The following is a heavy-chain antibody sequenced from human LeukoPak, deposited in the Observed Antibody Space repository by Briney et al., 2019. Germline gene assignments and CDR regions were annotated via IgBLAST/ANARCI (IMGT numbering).Heavy chain of an antibody. CDR3: ARRSGLRYFDWLQKGFDY. J-gene: IGHJ4*02. Sequence: PSETLSLTCAVYGGSFSGYYWSWIRQPPGKGLEWIGEINHSGSTNYNPSLKSRVTISVDTSKNQFSLKLSSVTAADTAVYYCARRSGLRYFDWLQKGFDYWGQGTLVTVSS. CDR2: INHSGST. V-gene: IGHV4-34*01. D-gene: IGHD3-9*01. CDR1: GGSFSGYY.